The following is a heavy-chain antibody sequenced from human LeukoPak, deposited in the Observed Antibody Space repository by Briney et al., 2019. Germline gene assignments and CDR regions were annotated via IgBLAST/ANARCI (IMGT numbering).Heavy chain of an antibody. CDR2: INQHGSVQ. CDR3: ARDPLGVWSNLRFDY. D-gene: IGHD2-21*01. Sequence: GGSLRLSCAGSGFTFNNYLMTWVRQAPGKGLEWVANINQHGSVQYYVDSVKGRFTISRDNAKNSLYLQMNSLRAEDTAVYYCARDPLGVWSNLRFDYWGQGTLVTVSS. V-gene: IGHV3-7*01. CDR1: GFTFNNYL. J-gene: IGHJ4*02.